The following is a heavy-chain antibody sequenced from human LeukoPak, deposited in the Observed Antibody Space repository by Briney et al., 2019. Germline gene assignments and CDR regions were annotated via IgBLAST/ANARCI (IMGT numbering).Heavy chain of an antibody. V-gene: IGHV3-30-3*01. CDR3: ARGFSVSVARLLVY. Sequence: GRSLRLSCAASGFTFSSHAMHWVRQAPGKGLEWVAVISYDGSNKYYADSVKGRFTISRDNSKNTLYLQMNSLRAEDTAVYYCARGFSVSVARLLVYWGQGTLVTVSS. D-gene: IGHD6-25*01. CDR2: ISYDGSNK. J-gene: IGHJ4*02. CDR1: GFTFSSHA.